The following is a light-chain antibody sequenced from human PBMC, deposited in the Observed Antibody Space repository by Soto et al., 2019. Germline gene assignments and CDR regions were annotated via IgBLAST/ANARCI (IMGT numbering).Light chain of an antibody. Sequence: QSALTQPRSVSGSPGQSVAISCTGTSSDIGGYNYVSWYQQHPGRAPKLVIYHVSKRPSGVPDRFSGSKSGNTASLTISGLQAEDEADYYRSSFAGGPYVFGTGTKVTVL. CDR2: HVS. V-gene: IGLV2-11*01. J-gene: IGLJ1*01. CDR3: SSFAGGPYV. CDR1: SSDIGGYNY.